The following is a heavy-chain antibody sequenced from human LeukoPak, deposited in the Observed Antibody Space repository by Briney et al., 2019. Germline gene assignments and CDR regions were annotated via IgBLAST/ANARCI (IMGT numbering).Heavy chain of an antibody. Sequence: SETLSLTCTVSGGSISSYYWSWIQQPPGKVLEWIGYIYYSGSTNYNPSLKSRVTISVDTSKNQFSLKLSSVTAADTAVYYCARHISGWRGEFDYWGQGTLVTVSS. J-gene: IGHJ4*02. CDR3: ARHISGWRGEFDY. D-gene: IGHD6-19*01. CDR1: GGSISSYY. CDR2: IYYSGST. V-gene: IGHV4-59*08.